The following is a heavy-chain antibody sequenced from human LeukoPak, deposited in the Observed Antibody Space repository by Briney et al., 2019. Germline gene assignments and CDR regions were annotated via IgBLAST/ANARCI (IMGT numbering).Heavy chain of an antibody. J-gene: IGHJ4*02. CDR2: ISGSGGST. Sequence: GGSLRLSCAASGFTFSSYAISWVRQAPGKGLEWVSAISGSGGSTYYADSVKGRFTISRDNSKNTLYLQMNSLRAEDTAVYYCAKGRYYYGSGRPYYFDYWGQGTLVTVSS. CDR3: AKGRYYYGSGRPYYFDY. V-gene: IGHV3-23*01. CDR1: GFTFSSYA. D-gene: IGHD3-10*01.